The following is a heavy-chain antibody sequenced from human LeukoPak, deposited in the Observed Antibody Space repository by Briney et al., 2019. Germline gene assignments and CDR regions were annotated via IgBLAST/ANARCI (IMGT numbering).Heavy chain of an antibody. Sequence: ASVKVSCKSSGYTFTGYYIHWVRQAPGQGLEWMGWINPNSGDPNYAQKFQGRVTMTRDTSISTAYMELSRPRSDDTAVYYCATTPRIRYDTSGYYYEPYFDYWGQGTLVTVSS. CDR2: INPNSGDP. CDR1: GYTFTGYY. D-gene: IGHD3-22*01. CDR3: ATTPRIRYDTSGYYYEPYFDY. V-gene: IGHV1-2*02. J-gene: IGHJ4*02.